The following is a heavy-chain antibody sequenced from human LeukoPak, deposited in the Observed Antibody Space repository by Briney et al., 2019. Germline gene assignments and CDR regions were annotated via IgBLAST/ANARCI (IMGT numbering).Heavy chain of an antibody. CDR1: GFTFGSYG. CDR3: ARDQYYDAGYHFDY. J-gene: IGHJ4*02. D-gene: IGHD3-22*01. V-gene: IGHV3-33*01. CDR2: IWYDGSNK. Sequence: TGGSLRLSCAASGFTFGSYGMHWVRPAPGKGLEWVAVIWYDGSNKYYADSVKGRFTISRDNSKNTLYLQMNSLRAEDTAVYDCARDQYYDAGYHFDYGGQGTLVTVSS.